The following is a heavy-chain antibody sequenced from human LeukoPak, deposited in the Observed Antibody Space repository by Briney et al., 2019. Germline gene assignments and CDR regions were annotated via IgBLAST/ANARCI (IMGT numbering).Heavy chain of an antibody. V-gene: IGHV3-30*02. Sequence: PGRSLRLSCAASGFTFSSYAMHWVRQAPGKGLEWVAFIRYDGSNKYYADSVKGRFTISRDNSKNTLYLQMNSLRAEDTAVYYCAKDLLIAARPGDFDYWGQGTLVTVSS. CDR2: IRYDGSNK. CDR3: AKDLLIAARPGDFDY. J-gene: IGHJ4*02. CDR1: GFTFSSYA. D-gene: IGHD6-6*01.